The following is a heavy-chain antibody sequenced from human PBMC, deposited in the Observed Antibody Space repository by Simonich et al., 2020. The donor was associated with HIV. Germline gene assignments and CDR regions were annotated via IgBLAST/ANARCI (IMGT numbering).Heavy chain of an antibody. Sequence: EVQLVQSGAEVKKPGESLKISCKGSGYSFPSYWIGWVRQMPGQGLEWRGSIYPGDSDTRYSPSFQGQGTISADKSSSTAYLQWSSLKASDTAMYYCVRRLAVAGTYWYFDLWGRGTLVTVSS. V-gene: IGHV5-51*03. CDR2: IYPGDSDT. D-gene: IGHD6-19*01. CDR3: VRRLAVAGTYWYFDL. J-gene: IGHJ2*01. CDR1: GYSFPSYW.